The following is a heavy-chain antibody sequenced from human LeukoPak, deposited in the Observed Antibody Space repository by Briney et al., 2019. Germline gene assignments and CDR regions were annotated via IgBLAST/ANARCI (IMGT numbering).Heavy chain of an antibody. D-gene: IGHD6-19*01. CDR1: GFTFRSYA. J-gene: IGHJ5*02. V-gene: IGHV3-64D*09. CDR3: ARDGSSGWPNWFDP. CDR2: IGISGAST. Sequence: PGGSLRLSCSASGFTFRSYAMHWVRQAPGKGLEYVSAIGISGASTYYADSVKGRFTISRDNSKNTLYLHMSSLRTEDTAVYYCARDGSSGWPNWFDPWGQGTLVTVSS.